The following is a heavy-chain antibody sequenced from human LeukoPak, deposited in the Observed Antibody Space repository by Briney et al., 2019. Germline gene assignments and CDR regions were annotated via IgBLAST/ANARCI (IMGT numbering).Heavy chain of an antibody. Sequence: PSETLSLTCTVSGYSISSGYYWGWIRQPPGKGLEWIGSIYHSGSTYYNPSLKSRVTISVDTSKNQFSLKLSSVTAADTAVYYCARDGYNKVSYDYWGQGTLVTVSS. CDR3: ARDGYNKVSYDY. J-gene: IGHJ4*02. CDR2: IYHSGST. CDR1: GYSISSGYY. V-gene: IGHV4-38-2*02. D-gene: IGHD5-24*01.